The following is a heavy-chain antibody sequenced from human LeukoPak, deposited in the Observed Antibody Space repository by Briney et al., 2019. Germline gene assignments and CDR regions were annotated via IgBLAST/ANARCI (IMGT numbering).Heavy chain of an antibody. CDR3: ARSKVVPAAIGY. J-gene: IGHJ4*02. Sequence: ASVKVSCKASGYTFTSYYMHWVRQAPGQGLEWMGWINPNSGGTNYAQKFQGRVTMTRDTSISTAYMELSRLRSDDTAVYYCARSKVVPAAIGYWGQGTLVTVSS. V-gene: IGHV1-2*02. CDR2: INPNSGGT. D-gene: IGHD2-2*01. CDR1: GYTFTSYY.